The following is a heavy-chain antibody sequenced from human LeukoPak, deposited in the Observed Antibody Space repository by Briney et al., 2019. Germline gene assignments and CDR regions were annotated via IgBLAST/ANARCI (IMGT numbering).Heavy chain of an antibody. J-gene: IGHJ4*02. Sequence: GGSLRLSCAASGFSVSSNYMSWVRQAPGKGLEWISYISNSSSTMFYADSVKGRFTISRDNAKNSLYLQMNSLRAEDTAVYYCASGVSSTSCYVDYWGQGTLVTVSS. CDR1: GFSVSSNY. CDR2: ISNSSSTM. V-gene: IGHV3-48*01. D-gene: IGHD2-2*01. CDR3: ASGVSSTSCYVDY.